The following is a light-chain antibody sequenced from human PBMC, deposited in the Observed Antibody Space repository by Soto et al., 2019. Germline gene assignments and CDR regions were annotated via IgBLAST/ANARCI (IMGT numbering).Light chain of an antibody. CDR1: ESISSY. V-gene: IGKV1-39*01. CDR2: AAS. J-gene: IGKJ1*01. Sequence: DIQMTQSPSSLSASIGDRVTITCRASESISSYLNCYQQKPGKAPKLLIYAASSLQSGVPSRFSGSGSGTDVTRTISSQQPEDFATYYCQQSYRTPWTFGQETKVEIK. CDR3: QQSYRTPWT.